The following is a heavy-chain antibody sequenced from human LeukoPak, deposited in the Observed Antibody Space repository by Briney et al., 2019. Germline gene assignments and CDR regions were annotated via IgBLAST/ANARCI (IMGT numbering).Heavy chain of an antibody. D-gene: IGHD3-10*01. J-gene: IGHJ4*02. CDR3: ARELIGVITDFDY. CDR2: ISYDGSNK. V-gene: IGHV3-30-3*01. CDR1: GFTFSSYA. Sequence: PGGSLRLSCAASGFTFSSYAMHWVRQAPGKGLEWVAVISYDGSNKYYADSVKGRFTISRDNSKNTLYLQMNSLRAEDTAVYYCARELIGVITDFDYWGQGTLVTVSS.